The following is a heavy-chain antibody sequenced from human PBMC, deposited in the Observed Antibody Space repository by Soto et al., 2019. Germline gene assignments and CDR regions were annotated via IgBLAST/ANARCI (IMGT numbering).Heavy chain of an antibody. J-gene: IGHJ4*02. CDR1: GFTLSDHY. Sequence: GGSLRLSCAASGFTLSDHYVDWVRQAPGRGLEWIGRSRDKVNSYSTEYAASVRDRFAISRDDSKNSVHLQMNSLKTEDTSLYYCTSSRGDYRYFKFWCQGALVTVSS. CDR2: SRDKVNSYST. CDR3: TSSRGDYRYFKF. D-gene: IGHD4-17*01. V-gene: IGHV3-72*01.